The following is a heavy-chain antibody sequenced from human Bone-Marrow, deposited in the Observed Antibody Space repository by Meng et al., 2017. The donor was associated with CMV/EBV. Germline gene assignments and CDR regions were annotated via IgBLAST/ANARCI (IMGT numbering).Heavy chain of an antibody. CDR1: GDTHSKYV. V-gene: IGHV1-69*10. Sequence: SVKVSCKASGDTHSKYVTSWVRQAPGQGLEWMGGIIPMRATTNYAQTFQGRVTITADKSTATVYMELSSLRSEETAVYFCVGSEEFYHFRSGWEWYYHYGLDVWGPGTTVTVSS. CDR2: IIPMRATT. D-gene: IGHD3-3*01. CDR3: VGSEEFYHFRSGWEWYYHYGLDV. J-gene: IGHJ6*02.